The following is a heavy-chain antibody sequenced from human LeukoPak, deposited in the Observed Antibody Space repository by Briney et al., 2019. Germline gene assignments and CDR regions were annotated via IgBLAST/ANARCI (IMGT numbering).Heavy chain of an antibody. J-gene: IGHJ4*02. CDR3: ARGAEPNYYDSSGYYSD. D-gene: IGHD3-22*01. CDR2: ISAYNGNT. Sequence: SXXVSCKASGYTFTSYGISWVRQAPGQGLEWMGWISAYNGNTNYAQKLQGRVTMTTDTSTSTAYMELRSLRSDDTAVYYCARGAEPNYYDSSGYYSDWGQGTLVTVSS. V-gene: IGHV1-18*01. CDR1: GYTFTSYG.